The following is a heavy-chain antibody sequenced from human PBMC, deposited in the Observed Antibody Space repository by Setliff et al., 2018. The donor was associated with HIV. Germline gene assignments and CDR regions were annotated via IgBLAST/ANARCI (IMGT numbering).Heavy chain of an antibody. CDR2: IYYTGTT. CDR1: GGSISSSRYF. Sequence: PSETLSLTCTVSGGSISSSRYFWGWTRQPPGKGLEWIGSIYYTGTTYYNPSLKSRVTISVDTSKNQFSLSLSSETAADTAVYFCARVVSGTGYYFDYWGLGTLVTVSS. CDR3: ARVVSGTGYYFDY. D-gene: IGHD6-19*01. J-gene: IGHJ4*02. V-gene: IGHV4-39*07.